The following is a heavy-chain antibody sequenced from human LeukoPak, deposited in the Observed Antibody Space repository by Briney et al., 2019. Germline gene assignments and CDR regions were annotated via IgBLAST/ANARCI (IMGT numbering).Heavy chain of an antibody. CDR1: GFTFSSYA. V-gene: IGHV3-23*01. Sequence: GGSLRLSCAASGFTFSSYAMSWVRQAPGNGLEWVSAISGSGGSTYYADSVRGRFTISRDNSKNTLYLQMNRLRAEDTAVYYCARKYASRSACFDYWGQGTLVTVSS. CDR3: ARKYASRSACFDY. CDR2: ISGSGGST. J-gene: IGHJ4*02. D-gene: IGHD2-8*01.